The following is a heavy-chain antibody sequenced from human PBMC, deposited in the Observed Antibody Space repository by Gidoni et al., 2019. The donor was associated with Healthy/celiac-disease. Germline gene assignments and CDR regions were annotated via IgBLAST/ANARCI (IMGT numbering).Heavy chain of an antibody. CDR2: IYPGDSDT. J-gene: IGHJ4*02. CDR1: GYSFTSYW. D-gene: IGHD1-26*01. Sequence: EVQLVPSGAEVQTPGASLKISCKGSGYSFTSYWIGWVRQRPGKGLEWMGIIYPGDSDTRDSPSFQGQVTISADKSISTAYLQWSSLKASDTAMYYCARQRGYSGHFDYWGQGTLVTVSS. CDR3: ARQRGYSGHFDY. V-gene: IGHV5-51*01.